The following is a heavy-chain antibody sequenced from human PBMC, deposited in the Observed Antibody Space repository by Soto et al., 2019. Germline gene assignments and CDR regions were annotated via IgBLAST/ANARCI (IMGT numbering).Heavy chain of an antibody. Sequence: SETLSLTCTVSGGPISSGDYYWSWLLKPPGKALEWIGYIHHSGTTFYTPFLMSRVTISVDTYNNQFSLRLTSVTAADTAHYYCARDGLGGLQYFYDYWGQGTLVTVSS. CDR2: IHHSGTT. D-gene: IGHD4-4*01. J-gene: IGHJ4*02. CDR1: GGPISSGDYY. CDR3: ARDGLGGLQYFYDY. V-gene: IGHV4-30-4*01.